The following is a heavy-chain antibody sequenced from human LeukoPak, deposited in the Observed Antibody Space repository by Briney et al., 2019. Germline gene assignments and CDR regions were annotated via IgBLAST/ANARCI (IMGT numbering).Heavy chain of an antibody. Sequence: GESLKISCKGSGYSFTSYWIGWVRQMPGKGLEWMGIIYPGDSDTRYSPSFQGQVTISADKSISTAYLQWSSLKASDTAMYYCARRVXARPWGYYYYYMDVWGKGTTVTVSS. J-gene: IGHJ6*03. V-gene: IGHV5-51*01. CDR3: ARRVXARPWGYYYYYMDV. D-gene: IGHD6-6*01. CDR1: GYSFTSYW. CDR2: IYPGDSDT.